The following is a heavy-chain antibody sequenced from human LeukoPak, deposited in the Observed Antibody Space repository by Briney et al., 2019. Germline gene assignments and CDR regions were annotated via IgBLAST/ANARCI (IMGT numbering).Heavy chain of an antibody. D-gene: IGHD3-16*01. J-gene: IGHJ4*02. CDR3: ARWGFDY. Sequence: GGSLRLSCAASGFTFSNYMMHWVRQAPGKGLVWVSRIKSDGITITYADSVKGRFPISRNNANNTLYLQLNRLRAEDTAVYYCARWGFDYWGQGTLVTVSS. V-gene: IGHV3-74*01. CDR2: IKSDGITI. CDR1: GFTFSNYM.